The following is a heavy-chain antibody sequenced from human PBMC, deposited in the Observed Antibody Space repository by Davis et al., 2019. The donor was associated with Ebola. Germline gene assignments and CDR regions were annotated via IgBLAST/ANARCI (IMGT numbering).Heavy chain of an antibody. J-gene: IGHJ4*02. V-gene: IGHV1-18*04. CDR2: ISADSGNT. CDR3: ARDRYNWNDFDY. Sequence: ASVKVSCKASGYTFTRYYIHWVRQAPGQGLEWMGWISADSGNTKYAQNFQGRVTVTTDTSTSTAYMELRSLRSDDTAMYYCARDRYNWNDFDYWGQGTLVTVSS. D-gene: IGHD1-20*01. CDR1: GYTFTRYY.